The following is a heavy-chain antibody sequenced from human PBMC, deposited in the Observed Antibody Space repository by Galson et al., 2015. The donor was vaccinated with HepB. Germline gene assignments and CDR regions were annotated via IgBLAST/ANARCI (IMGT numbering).Heavy chain of an antibody. Sequence: SVKVSCKASGYIFTTYGISWVRQAPGQGLEWMGWISAYNSHTRYAQNLQGRVTMTTDTSTSTAYMELRSLRSDDTAVYYCARIGEGYDYHYMDVWGKGTTVTVSS. V-gene: IGHV1-18*01. CDR3: ARIGEGYDYHYMDV. J-gene: IGHJ6*03. CDR2: ISAYNSHT. CDR1: GYIFTTYG. D-gene: IGHD3-10*01.